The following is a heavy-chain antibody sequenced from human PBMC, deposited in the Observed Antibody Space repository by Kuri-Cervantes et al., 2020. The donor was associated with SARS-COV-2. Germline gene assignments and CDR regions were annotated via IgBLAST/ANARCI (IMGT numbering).Heavy chain of an antibody. V-gene: IGHV1-69*06. J-gene: IGHJ3*01. CDR1: GGTFSSYA. CDR3: ARVSPLVGVTSWNAFDV. CDR2: IIPIFGTA. Sequence: SVKVSCKASGGTFSSYAISWVRQAPGQGLEWMGGIIPIFGTANYAQRFQGRVTITADKSTTTAYMELSSLRSEETAIYYCARVSPLVGVTSWNAFDVWGQGTLVTVSS. D-gene: IGHD1-26*01.